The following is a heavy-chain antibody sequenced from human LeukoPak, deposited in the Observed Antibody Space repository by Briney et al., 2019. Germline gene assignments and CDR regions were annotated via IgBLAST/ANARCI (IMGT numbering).Heavy chain of an antibody. Sequence: GESLKISCKCSGYSFTSYWIGWVRQMPGKGLEWMGIIYPGDSETRYSPSFQAQASISANKSISTLYLQWSSLKASDTAMYYCARHDYDGGLDAFDIWGQGTMVTVSS. V-gene: IGHV5-51*01. D-gene: IGHD4-17*01. CDR3: ARHDYDGGLDAFDI. CDR1: GYSFTSYW. CDR2: IYPGDSET. J-gene: IGHJ3*02.